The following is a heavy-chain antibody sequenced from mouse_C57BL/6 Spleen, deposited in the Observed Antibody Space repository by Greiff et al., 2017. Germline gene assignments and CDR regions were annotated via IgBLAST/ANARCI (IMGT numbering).Heavy chain of an antibody. D-gene: IGHD2-4*01. CDR3: ARYDYHVDY. CDR2: IDPSASYT. Sequence: VKLQQPGAELVMPGASVKLSCKASGYTFTSYWMHWVKQRPGQGLEWIGEIDPSASYTNYNQKFKGKSTLTVDKSSSTAYMQLSSLTSEDSAVYYCARYDYHVDYWGQGTTLTVSS. V-gene: IGHV1-69*01. J-gene: IGHJ2*01. CDR1: GYTFTSYW.